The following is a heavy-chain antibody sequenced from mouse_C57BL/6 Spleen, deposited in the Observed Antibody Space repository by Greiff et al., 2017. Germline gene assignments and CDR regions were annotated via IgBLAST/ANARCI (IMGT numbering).Heavy chain of an antibody. CDR3: GYYYGSSHAMDY. D-gene: IGHD1-1*01. CDR2: IDPNSGGT. CDR1: GYTFTSYW. Sequence: QVQLQQPGAELVKPGASVTLSCKASGYTFTSYWMHWVKQRPGRGLEWIGMIDPNSGGTKYNEKFKSKATLTVDKPSRAAYMQLSSLTSEDSAVYYCGYYYGSSHAMDYWGQGTSVTVSS. J-gene: IGHJ4*01. V-gene: IGHV1-72*01.